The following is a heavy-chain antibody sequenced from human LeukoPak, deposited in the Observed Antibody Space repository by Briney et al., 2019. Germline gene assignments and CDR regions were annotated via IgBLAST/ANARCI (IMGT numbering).Heavy chain of an antibody. Sequence: GGSLRLSCAASGFTFSSYAMSWVRQAPGKGLEWVSAISGSGGSTYYADSVKGRFTISRDNSKNTLYLQMNSLRAEDTAVYYCAKSNTVVVVAATGLDYWGQGTLVTVSS. D-gene: IGHD2-15*01. CDR2: ISGSGGST. J-gene: IGHJ4*02. V-gene: IGHV3-23*01. CDR1: GFTFSSYA. CDR3: AKSNTVVVVAATGLDY.